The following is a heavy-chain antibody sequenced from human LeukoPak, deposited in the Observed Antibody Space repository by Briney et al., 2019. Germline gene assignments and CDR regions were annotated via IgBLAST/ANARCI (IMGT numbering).Heavy chain of an antibody. CDR3: ASGYSSSRGKYNWFDP. D-gene: IGHD6-13*01. Sequence: SVKVSCKASGGTFSTYGISWVRQAPGQGLEWMGRIIPILGIPNYAQKFQGRVTITADKSSNTAYMELSSLRSEDTAVYYCASGYSSSRGKYNWFDPWGQGTLVTVSS. CDR2: IIPILGIP. V-gene: IGHV1-69*04. CDR1: GGTFSTYG. J-gene: IGHJ5*02.